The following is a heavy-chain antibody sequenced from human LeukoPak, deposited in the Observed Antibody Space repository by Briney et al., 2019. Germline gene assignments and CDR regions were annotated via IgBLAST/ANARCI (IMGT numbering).Heavy chain of an antibody. J-gene: IGHJ4*02. D-gene: IGHD6-6*01. V-gene: IGHV4-39*07. Sequence: SETLSLTCTVSGGSISSSSHYWGWIRQPPGKGLEWIGSIYYSGSTFHNPSLKSRVTISVDTSKNQFSLKLSSVTAADTAVYYCARVGEQLAPFDYWGQGTLVTVSS. CDR1: GGSISSSSHY. CDR3: ARVGEQLAPFDY. CDR2: IYYSGST.